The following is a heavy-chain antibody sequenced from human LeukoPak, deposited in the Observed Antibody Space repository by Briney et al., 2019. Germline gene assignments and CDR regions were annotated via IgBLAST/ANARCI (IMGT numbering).Heavy chain of an antibody. CDR1: GGTFSSYA. CDR3: ARVNGNSGYYVDY. J-gene: IGHJ4*02. Sequence: SVKVSCKASGGTFSSYAISCVRQAPGQGLEWMGRIIPIFGTANYSQKFQGRVTITTDESTSTAYMELSSLRSEDTAVYYCARVNGNSGYYVDYWGQGTLVTVSS. D-gene: IGHD3-22*01. V-gene: IGHV1-69*05. CDR2: IIPIFGTA.